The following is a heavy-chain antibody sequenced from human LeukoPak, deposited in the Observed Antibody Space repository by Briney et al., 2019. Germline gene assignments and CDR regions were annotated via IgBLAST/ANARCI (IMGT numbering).Heavy chain of an antibody. J-gene: IGHJ3*02. CDR2: ISSSSSYI. Sequence: GGSLRLSCAASGFTFSSYSMNWVRQAPGKRREWGSSISSSSSYIYYADSVKGRFTISRDNAKNSLYLQMNSLRAGDTAVYYCERRGTTVTRDAFDIWGQGTMVTVSS. V-gene: IGHV3-21*01. CDR1: GFTFSSYS. D-gene: IGHD4-17*01. CDR3: ERRGTTVTRDAFDI.